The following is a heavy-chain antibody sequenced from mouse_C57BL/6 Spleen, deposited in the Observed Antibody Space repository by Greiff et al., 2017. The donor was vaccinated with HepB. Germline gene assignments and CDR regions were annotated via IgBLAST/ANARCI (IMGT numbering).Heavy chain of an antibody. CDR2: IYPRSGNT. Sequence: QVQLQQSGAELARPGASVKLSCKASGYTFTSYGISWVKQRTGQGLEWIGEIYPRSGNTYYNEKFKGKATLTADKSSSTAYMELRSLTSGDSAVYFCARGGSSGYESCFAYWGQGTLVTVSA. J-gene: IGHJ3*01. D-gene: IGHD3-2*02. CDR1: GYTFTSYG. CDR3: ARGGSSGYESCFAY. V-gene: IGHV1-81*01.